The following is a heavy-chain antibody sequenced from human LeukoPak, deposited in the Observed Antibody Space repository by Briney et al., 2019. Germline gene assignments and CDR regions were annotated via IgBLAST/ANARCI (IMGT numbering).Heavy chain of an antibody. Sequence: GGSLRLSCAASGFTFSSYSMDWVRQAPGKGLEWVAVIWYDGSNKYYADSVKGRFTISRDNSKDTLYLQMNSLRAEDTAVYYCANLLQPNPGWGQGTLVTVSS. J-gene: IGHJ4*02. CDR1: GFTFSSYS. CDR2: IWYDGSNK. V-gene: IGHV3-33*08. D-gene: IGHD1-14*01. CDR3: ANLLQPNPG.